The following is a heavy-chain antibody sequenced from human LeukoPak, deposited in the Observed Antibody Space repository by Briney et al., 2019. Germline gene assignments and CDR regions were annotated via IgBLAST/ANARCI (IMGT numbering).Heavy chain of an antibody. J-gene: IGHJ4*02. D-gene: IGHD5-24*01. CDR2: INPNSGGT. V-gene: IGHV1-2*02. CDR3: ARDPSSRGNFDH. CDR1: GYTFSDYY. Sequence: SVKVSCKASGYTFSDYYMHRVRQAPGPGPEWMGWINPNSGGTNYAQKLQGRVTMTRDTSINTAYVEVGRLISDDTAVYYCARDPSSRGNFDHWGQETMVTVSS.